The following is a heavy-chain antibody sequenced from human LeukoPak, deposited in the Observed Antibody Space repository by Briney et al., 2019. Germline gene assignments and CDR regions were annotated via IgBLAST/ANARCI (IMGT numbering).Heavy chain of an antibody. J-gene: IGHJ6*02. V-gene: IGHV1-69*04. Sequence: SVKVSCKASGGTFSSYAISWVRQAPGQGLEWMGRIIPILGIANCAQKFQGRVTITADKSTSTAYMELSSLRSEDMAVYYCARAPRLRFLDYYYYGMDVWGQGTTVTVSS. CDR3: ARAPRLRFLDYYYYGMDV. CDR1: GGTFSSYA. D-gene: IGHD3-3*01. CDR2: IIPILGIA.